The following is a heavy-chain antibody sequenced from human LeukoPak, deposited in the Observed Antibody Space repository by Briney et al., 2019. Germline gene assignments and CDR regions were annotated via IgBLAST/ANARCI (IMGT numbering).Heavy chain of an antibody. CDR2: ISAYNGNT. CDR3: ARGLRPTVGSGFDY. CDR1: GYTFTSYG. V-gene: IGHV1-18*01. Sequence: GESLKISCKGSGYTFTSYGISWVRQAPGQGLEWMGWISAYNGNTNYAQKLQGRVTMTTDTSTSTAYMELRSLRSDDTAVYYCARGLRPTVGSGFDYWGQGTLVTVSS. J-gene: IGHJ4*02. D-gene: IGHD3-10*01.